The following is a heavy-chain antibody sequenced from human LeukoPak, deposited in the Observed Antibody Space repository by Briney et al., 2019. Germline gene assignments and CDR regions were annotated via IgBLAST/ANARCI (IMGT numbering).Heavy chain of an antibody. D-gene: IGHD3-22*01. CDR3: ARAPSYYYDSSGHPDAFDI. V-gene: IGHV3-21*01. CDR2: ISSSSSYI. J-gene: IGHJ3*02. Sequence: PGGSLRLSCAASGFIFSSYNMNWVRQAPGKGLEWVSSISSSSSYIYYADSVKGRFTISRDNSKNTLYLQMNSLRAEDTAVYYCARAPSYYYDSSGHPDAFDIWGQGTMVTVSS. CDR1: GFIFSSYN.